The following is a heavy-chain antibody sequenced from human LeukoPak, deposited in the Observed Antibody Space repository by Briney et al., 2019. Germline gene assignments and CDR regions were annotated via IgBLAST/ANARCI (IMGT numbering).Heavy chain of an antibody. D-gene: IGHD1-26*01. V-gene: IGHV3-15*01. CDR2: IKSKSDGGTT. J-gene: IGHJ4*02. CDR3: TTDLGSD. Sequence: SGGSLRLSCAASGFSFTNAWMNWVRQAPGKGLETVGRIKSKSDGGTTYYAAPVKGRFTISRDDSKNTLYLQMNSLKIEDTAVCYCTTDLGSDWGQGTLVTVSS. CDR1: GFSFTNAW.